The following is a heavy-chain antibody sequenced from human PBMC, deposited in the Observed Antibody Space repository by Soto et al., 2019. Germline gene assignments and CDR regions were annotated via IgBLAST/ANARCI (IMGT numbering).Heavy chain of an antibody. D-gene: IGHD2-15*01. J-gene: IGHJ5*02. Sequence: SETLSLTCAVSGGSISSGGYSCICIRQPPGKGLEWIGYIYHSGSTYYNPSLKSRVTISVDRSKNQFSLKLSSVTAADTAVYYCARVLGYCSGGSCYFGSWFDPWGQGTLVTVSS. CDR2: IYHSGST. CDR3: ARVLGYCSGGSCYFGSWFDP. CDR1: GGSISSGGYS. V-gene: IGHV4-30-2*01.